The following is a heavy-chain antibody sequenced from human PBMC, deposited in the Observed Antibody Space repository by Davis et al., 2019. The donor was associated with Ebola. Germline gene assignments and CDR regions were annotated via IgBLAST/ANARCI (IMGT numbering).Heavy chain of an antibody. CDR3: ARQSIFGVLLFDC. V-gene: IGHV3-66*04. D-gene: IGHD3-3*02. Sequence: PGGSLRLSCAASGFTFSTYAMSWVRQAPGKGLEWVSVIYSGGSTYYADSVKGRFTISRDNSKNTLYLQMNSLRAEDTAVYYCARQSIFGVLLFDCWGQGTLVTVSS. CDR1: GFTFSTYA. CDR2: IYSGGST. J-gene: IGHJ4*02.